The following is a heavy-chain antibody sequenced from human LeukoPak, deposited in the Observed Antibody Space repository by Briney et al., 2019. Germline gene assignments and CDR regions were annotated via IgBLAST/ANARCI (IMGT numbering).Heavy chain of an antibody. CDR1: GFTFSSYS. V-gene: IGHV3-21*01. CDR2: ISSSSSYI. D-gene: IGHD2-21*02. Sequence: GGSLRLSCAASGFTFSSYSMNWVRQAPGKGLEWVSSISSSSSYIYYADSVKGRFTISRDNAKNSLYLQMNSLRAEDTAVYYCARGGDFNWFDPWGQGTLVTVSS. J-gene: IGHJ5*02. CDR3: ARGGDFNWFDP.